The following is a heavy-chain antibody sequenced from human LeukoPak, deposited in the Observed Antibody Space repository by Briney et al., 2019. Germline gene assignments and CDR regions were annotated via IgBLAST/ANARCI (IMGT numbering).Heavy chain of an antibody. Sequence: GGSLRLSCAASGFTVSSNYMSWVRQAPGKGLEWVAVISYDGSNKYFADSVKGRFTISRDNSKNTLYLQMNSLRAEDTALYYCAKEDTAISSYGLDVWGQGTTVTVSS. V-gene: IGHV3-30*18. CDR3: AKEDTAISSYGLDV. CDR2: ISYDGSNK. J-gene: IGHJ6*02. D-gene: IGHD5-18*01. CDR1: GFTVSSNY.